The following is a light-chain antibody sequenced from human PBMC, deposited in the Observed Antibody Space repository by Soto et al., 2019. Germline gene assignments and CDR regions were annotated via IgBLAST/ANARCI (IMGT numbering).Light chain of an antibody. Sequence: DIQMTQSPSSLSASVGNRVTITCRASQTISSHLNWYQQKPGKAPKLLIYAASSLQSGVSSRFSGSGSGTDFTLSICSLQPVDFATYYCQQSYNTPRTFGQGTKV. CDR1: QTISSH. V-gene: IGKV1-39*01. CDR3: QQSYNTPRT. J-gene: IGKJ1*01. CDR2: AAS.